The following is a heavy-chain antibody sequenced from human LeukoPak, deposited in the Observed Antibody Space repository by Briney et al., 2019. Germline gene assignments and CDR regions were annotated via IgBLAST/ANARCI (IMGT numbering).Heavy chain of an antibody. D-gene: IGHD2-15*01. Sequence: SETLSLTCAVYGGSFSGYYWSWIRQPPGKGLEWIGEINHSGSTNSNPSLKSRVTISIDTSKNQFSLKLSSVTAADTAVYYCAIGPECSGGSCTHRPIDYWDQGILVTVSS. CDR2: INHSGST. J-gene: IGHJ4*02. CDR3: AIGPECSGGSCTHRPIDY. CDR1: GGSFSGYY. V-gene: IGHV4-34*01.